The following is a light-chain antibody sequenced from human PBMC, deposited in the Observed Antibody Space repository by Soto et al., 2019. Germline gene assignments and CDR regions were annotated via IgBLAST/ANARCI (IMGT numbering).Light chain of an antibody. Sequence: EVVLTQSPGTLSLSPGEIATLSCRASQSVGSTYLAWYQQKPGQGPRFLIYGASTRATGIPDRFSGSGSGTGFTLTISRLEPEDFALYYCQQYGRSPTTFGQGTKVDIK. CDR3: QQYGRSPTT. CDR2: GAS. CDR1: QSVGSTY. J-gene: IGKJ1*01. V-gene: IGKV3-20*01.